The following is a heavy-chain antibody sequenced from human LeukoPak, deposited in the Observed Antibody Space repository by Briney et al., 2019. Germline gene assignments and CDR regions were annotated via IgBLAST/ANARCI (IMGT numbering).Heavy chain of an antibody. CDR3: ARLRDWGPTLSYWYFDL. CDR1: GGSITHKY. D-gene: IGHD7-27*01. J-gene: IGHJ2*01. CDR2: IYYSGST. Sequence: SETLSLTCSVSGGSITHKYWSWIRQSPGMELEWIAYIYYSGSTKYNPSLKSRATISADPSKNQFSLNLNSVTAADTAVYYCARLRDWGPTLSYWYFDLWGRGTLVTVSS. V-gene: IGHV4-59*01.